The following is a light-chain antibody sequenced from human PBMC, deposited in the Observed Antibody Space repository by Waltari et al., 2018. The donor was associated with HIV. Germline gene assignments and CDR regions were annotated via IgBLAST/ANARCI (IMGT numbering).Light chain of an antibody. CDR3: QQYNKWPRT. CDR2: GAS. J-gene: IGKJ1*01. CDR1: QSVSSN. V-gene: IGKV3-15*01. Sequence: EIVMTQSPATLSVSPGERATLSCRASQSVSSNLAWYQQKPGQAPRLLMYGASTRATGIPARFSGSGAGTEFTLTISSLQSEDSAVYYCQQYNKWPRTFGQGTKVEIK.